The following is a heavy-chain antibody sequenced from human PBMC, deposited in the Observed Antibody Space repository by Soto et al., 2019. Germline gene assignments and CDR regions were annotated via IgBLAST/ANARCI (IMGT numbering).Heavy chain of an antibody. CDR3: ARDQQKYNPSLYHYYAMDC. Sequence: ASVTRSCEDSGDTLTGYHIILGPPAADPVPEWVAWINPNGGGTTYAQKFRDWVTVTRDTSIGTAYLELTGLKSDDTAIYYCARDQQKYNPSLYHYYAMDCWGQGTTVT. CDR2: INPNGGGT. D-gene: IGHD2-2*02. J-gene: IGHJ6*02. CDR1: GDTLTGYH. V-gene: IGHV1-2*04.